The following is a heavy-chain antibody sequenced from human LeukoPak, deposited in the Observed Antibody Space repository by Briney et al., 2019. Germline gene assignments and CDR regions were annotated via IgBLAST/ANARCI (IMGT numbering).Heavy chain of an antibody. J-gene: IGHJ4*02. CDR1: GGSISSGSYY. CDR3: ARGQWLPVFDF. V-gene: IGHV4-61*03. CDR2: IYRSGST. D-gene: IGHD3-22*01. Sequence: SQTLSLTCTVSGGSISSGSYYWSWIRQPPGKELEWIGYIYRSGSTKYNPSLKSRVTISVDTSKNHFPLKLSSVTAADTAVYYCARGQWLPVFDFWGQGTLVTVSS.